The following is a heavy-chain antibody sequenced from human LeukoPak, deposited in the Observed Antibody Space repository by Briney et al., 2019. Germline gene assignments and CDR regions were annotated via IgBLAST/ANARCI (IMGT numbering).Heavy chain of an antibody. D-gene: IGHD6-13*01. CDR1: GGSITSSHYY. Sequence: PSETLSLTCTVSGGSITSSHYYWGWIRQPPGKGLEWIGTIYYKGTTYYNLSLKRRVTISIDTSKNQFSLKLRSVTAADTAVYYCARHTIAAAGTGGWFDPWGQGALVTVST. V-gene: IGHV4-39*01. CDR3: ARHTIAAAGTGGWFDP. CDR2: IYYKGTT. J-gene: IGHJ5*02.